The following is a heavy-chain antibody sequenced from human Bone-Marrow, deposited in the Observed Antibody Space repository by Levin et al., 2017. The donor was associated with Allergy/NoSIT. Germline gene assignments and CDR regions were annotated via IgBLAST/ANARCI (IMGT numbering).Heavy chain of an antibody. CDR1: GFTFSDYY. D-gene: IGHD3-9*01. V-gene: IGHV3-11*05. CDR3: ARDPEEHTLLRYFDY. J-gene: IGHJ4*02. Sequence: LKISCAASGFTFSDYYMSWIRQAPGKGLECVSYISSSSSYTKYADSVKGRFTISRDNAKNSLYLQMNSLRAEDTAVYYCARDPEEHTLLRYFDYWGQGTLVTVSS. CDR2: ISSSSSYT.